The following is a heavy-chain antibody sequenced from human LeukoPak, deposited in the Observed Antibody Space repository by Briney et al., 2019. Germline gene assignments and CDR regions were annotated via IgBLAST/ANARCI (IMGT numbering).Heavy chain of an antibody. Sequence: GGSLRLSCAASGFTLSSYWMSWVRQAPGKGLEWVANIKQDGSAKDYVDSVKGRFTISRENAKNPLYLQMNSLRADDTAIYYCARVYQSTSGRAIDYWGQGTLVTVSS. D-gene: IGHD2-2*01. CDR1: GFTLSSYW. CDR3: ARVYQSTSGRAIDY. V-gene: IGHV3-7*01. J-gene: IGHJ4*02. CDR2: IKQDGSAK.